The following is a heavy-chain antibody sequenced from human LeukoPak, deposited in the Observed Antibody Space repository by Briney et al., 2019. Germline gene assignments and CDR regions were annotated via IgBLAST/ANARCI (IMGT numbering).Heavy chain of an antibody. CDR3: ARDSHYYGSGSYYN. CDR2: IYYSGST. J-gene: IGHJ4*02. D-gene: IGHD3-10*01. V-gene: IGHV4-59*01. Sequence: SETLSLTCTVSGGSISSYYWSWIRQPPGKGLEWIGYIYYSGSTNYNPSLKSRVTISVDTSKNQFSLKLSSATAADTAVYYCARDSHYYGSGSYYNWGQGTLVTVSS. CDR1: GGSISSYY.